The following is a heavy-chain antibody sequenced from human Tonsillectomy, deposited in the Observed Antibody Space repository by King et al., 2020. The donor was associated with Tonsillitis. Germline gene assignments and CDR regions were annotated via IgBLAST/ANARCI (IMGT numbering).Heavy chain of an antibody. Sequence: VQLVESGGGLVKPGGSLRLSCAASGFTFSSYSMNWVRQAPGKGLEWVSSINTGGDYIYYADSVKGRFTISRDNAQNSLYLQMDSLRADDTAVYYCARTGMGTTIRSHGMDVWGQGTPVTVSS. CDR1: GFTFSSYS. CDR2: INTGGDYI. J-gene: IGHJ6*02. CDR3: ARTGMGTTIRSHGMDV. V-gene: IGHV3-21*01. D-gene: IGHD1-26*01.